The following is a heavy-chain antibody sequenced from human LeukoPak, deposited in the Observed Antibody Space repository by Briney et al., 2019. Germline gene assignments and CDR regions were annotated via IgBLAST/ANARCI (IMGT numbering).Heavy chain of an antibody. CDR3: AKAEITRHTGYFDY. CDR2: ISGSDGST. Sequence: GESLRLSCKPSGFTFGDYTMSWVRQAPGKGLEWVSAISGSDGSTYYADSVKGRFTISRDNSKNTLYLQMNSLRAEDTAVYYCAKAEITRHTGYFDYWGQGTLVTVSS. J-gene: IGHJ4*02. D-gene: IGHD2-2*01. CDR1: GFTFGDYT. V-gene: IGHV3-23*01.